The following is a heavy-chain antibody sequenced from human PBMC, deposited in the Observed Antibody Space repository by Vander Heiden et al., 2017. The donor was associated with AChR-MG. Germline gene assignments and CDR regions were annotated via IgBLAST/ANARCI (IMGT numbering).Heavy chain of an antibody. J-gene: IGHJ4*02. V-gene: IGHV3-9*01. CDR1: GFPFDDYA. CDR3: AKDQGDGYNLDYFDY. Sequence: EVQLVESGGGLVQPGRSLRLSCAASGFPFDDYAMHWVRQAPGKGLEWVSGISWNSGSIGYADSVKGRFTISRDNAKNSLYLQMNSLRAEDTALYYCAKDQGDGYNLDYFDYWGQGTLVTVSS. D-gene: IGHD5-18*01. CDR2: ISWNSGSI.